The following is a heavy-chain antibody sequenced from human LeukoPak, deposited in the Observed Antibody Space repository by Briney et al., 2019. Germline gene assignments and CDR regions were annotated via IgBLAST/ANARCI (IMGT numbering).Heavy chain of an antibody. V-gene: IGHV3-53*01. CDR2: IQSGGST. J-gene: IGHJ4*02. CDR1: GFTVSSNC. Sequence: PGGSLRLSCAASGFTVSSNCMSWVRQAPEKGLEWVSVIQSGGSTYYTDSVKGRFTISRDNSKNTLYLQMNSLRAEDTAVYYCARREDYGDYEFWGQGTLVTVSS. D-gene: IGHD4-17*01. CDR3: ARREDYGDYEF.